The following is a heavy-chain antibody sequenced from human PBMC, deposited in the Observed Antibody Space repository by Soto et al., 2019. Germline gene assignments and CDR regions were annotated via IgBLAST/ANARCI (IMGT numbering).Heavy chain of an antibody. Sequence: ASVKVSCKASGYSFTDYHIHWVRQAPGQGLEWLGRINPKSGGTSTAQKFQGWVTMTTDTSISTASMELTRLTSDDTAIYYCARGDSTDCSNGVCSFFYNIDMDVWGQGTTVTVSS. V-gene: IGHV1-2*04. CDR2: INPKSGGT. CDR3: ARGDSTDCSNGVCSFFYNIDMDV. J-gene: IGHJ6*02. CDR1: GYSFTDYH. D-gene: IGHD2-8*01.